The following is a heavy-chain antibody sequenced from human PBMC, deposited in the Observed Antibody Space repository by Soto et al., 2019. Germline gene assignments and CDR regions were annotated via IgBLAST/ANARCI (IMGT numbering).Heavy chain of an antibody. CDR1: GDSISSNRW. CDR3: ASGGSYCSTTGCLSCYLDL. J-gene: IGHJ2*01. V-gene: IGHV4-4*02. Sequence: QVQLQESGPGLVRASGTLSLTCAVSGDSISSNRWWSWVRQPPGKGLEWMGEIYHSGPTNYNPSLKTRVTISVAKSKDKFSLHLNSVTAADTAVYYCASGGSYCSTTGCLSCYLDLWGRGTLVSVSS. CDR2: IYHSGPT. D-gene: IGHD2-2*01.